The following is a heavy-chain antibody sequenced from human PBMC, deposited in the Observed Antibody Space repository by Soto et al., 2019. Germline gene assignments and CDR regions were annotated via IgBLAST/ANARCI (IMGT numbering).Heavy chain of an antibody. J-gene: IGHJ6*02. CDR3: ARGPRGYSYYYYGMDV. Sequence: SVKVSCKASGGTFSSYAISWVRQAPGQGLEWMGGIIPIFGTANYAQKFQGRVTITADESTSTAYMELSSLRSEDTAVYYCARGPRGYSYYYYGMDVWGQGTTVTVSS. V-gene: IGHV1-69*13. D-gene: IGHD5-18*01. CDR2: IIPIFGTA. CDR1: GGTFSSYA.